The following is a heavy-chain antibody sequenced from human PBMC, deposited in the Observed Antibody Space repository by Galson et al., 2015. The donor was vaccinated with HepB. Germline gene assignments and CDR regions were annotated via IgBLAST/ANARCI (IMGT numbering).Heavy chain of an antibody. D-gene: IGHD4/OR15-4a*01. J-gene: IGHJ6*02. V-gene: IGHV3-7*01. CDR3: ARGAGQRVLRYYHGMDV. Sequence: SLRLSCAASGFIFSNYYMNWVRQAPGKGLEWVADIKQDGRDEDYLGSVRGRFTISRVNAKNSLYLQMNSLRAEDTAVYFCARGAGQRVLRYYHGMDVWGQGTTVTVSS. CDR2: IKQDGRDE. CDR1: GFIFSNYY.